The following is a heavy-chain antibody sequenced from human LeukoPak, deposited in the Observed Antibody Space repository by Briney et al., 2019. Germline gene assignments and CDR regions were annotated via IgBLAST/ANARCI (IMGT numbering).Heavy chain of an antibody. Sequence: SETLSLTCTVSGGSISSYYWSWIRQPPGKGLEWIGYIYYGGSTNYNPSLKSRVTISVDTSKNQFSLKLSSVTAADTAVYYCARRVRYSGYDPWGQGTLVTVSS. CDR2: IYYGGST. J-gene: IGHJ5*02. CDR1: GGSISSYY. CDR3: ARRVRYSGYDP. V-gene: IGHV4-59*08. D-gene: IGHD5-12*01.